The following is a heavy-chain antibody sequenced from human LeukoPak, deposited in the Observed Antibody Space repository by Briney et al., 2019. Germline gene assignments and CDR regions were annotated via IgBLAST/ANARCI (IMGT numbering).Heavy chain of an antibody. V-gene: IGHV1-2*02. CDR1: GYTFTDYY. D-gene: IGHD3-10*01. J-gene: IGHJ6*03. CDR3: ARDRGRISDYYGSGSSLHYCMDV. CDR2: INPNSGGT. Sequence: GASVKASCKASGYTFTDYYIHWVRQAPGQGLEWMGWINPNSGGTNYAQNFQGRVTMTRDTSISTAYMELSRLISDDTAVYYCARDRGRISDYYGSGSSLHYCMDVWGKGTTVTVSS.